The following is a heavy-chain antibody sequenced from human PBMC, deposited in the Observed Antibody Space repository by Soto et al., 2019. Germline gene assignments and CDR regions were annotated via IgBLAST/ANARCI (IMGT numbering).Heavy chain of an antibody. J-gene: IGHJ4*02. V-gene: IGHV3-23*01. CDR1: GFTFSSYA. CDR2: ISGSGGGST. Sequence: GGSLRLSCVASGFTFSSYAMSWVRQAPGKGLEWVSTISGSGGGSTYYADSVKGRFTISRDNSKNTLYLQMNSLRAEDTAVYYCAKVTYYYDTTVYYYFDYWGQGTQVTVSS. CDR3: AKVTYYYDTTVYYYFDY. D-gene: IGHD3-22*01.